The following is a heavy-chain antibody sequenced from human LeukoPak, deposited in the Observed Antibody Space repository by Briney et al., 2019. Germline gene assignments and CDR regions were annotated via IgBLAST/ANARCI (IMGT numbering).Heavy chain of an antibody. CDR1: GFTFNSYS. CDR3: AKDWGVWFGEMIFDY. V-gene: IGHV3-30-3*01. D-gene: IGHD3-10*01. Sequence: GGSLRLSCAASGFTFNSYSMHWVRQAPGKGLEWVTAISDDETYKFYADSVKGRFTISRDNSKNTLYLQMNSLRAEDTAVYYCAKDWGVWFGEMIFDYWGQGTLVTVSS. J-gene: IGHJ4*02. CDR2: ISDDETYK.